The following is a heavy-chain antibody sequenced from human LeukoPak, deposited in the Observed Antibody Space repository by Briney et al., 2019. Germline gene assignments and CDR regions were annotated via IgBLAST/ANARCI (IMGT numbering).Heavy chain of an antibody. CDR1: GFTFSSYA. CDR2: INSNGGST. Sequence: GGSLRLSCSASGFTFSSYAMHWVRQAPGKGLEYVSAINSNGGSTYYADSVKGRFTISRDNSKNTLYLQMSSLRAEDTAVYYCVKDGGVVVVPFDYWGQGTLVTVSS. V-gene: IGHV3-64D*06. CDR3: VKDGGVVVVPFDY. D-gene: IGHD2-2*01. J-gene: IGHJ4*02.